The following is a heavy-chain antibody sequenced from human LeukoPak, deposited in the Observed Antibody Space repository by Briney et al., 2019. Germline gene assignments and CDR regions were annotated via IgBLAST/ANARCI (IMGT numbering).Heavy chain of an antibody. Sequence: SEALSLTRTVSGGSISSHYWSWIRQPPGKGLEWIGYIYYSGSTNYNPSLRSRVTISVDTSKNQFSLKLSSVTAADTAVYYCARDFPGGLKTWGQGTLVTVSS. CDR2: IYYSGST. J-gene: IGHJ4*02. CDR3: ARDFPGGLKT. D-gene: IGHD3-10*01. CDR1: GGSISSHY. V-gene: IGHV4-59*11.